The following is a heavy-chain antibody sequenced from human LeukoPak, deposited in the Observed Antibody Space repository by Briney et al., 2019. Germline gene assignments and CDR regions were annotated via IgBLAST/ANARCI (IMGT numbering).Heavy chain of an antibody. CDR1: GGSISSYY. J-gene: IGHJ4*02. CDR3: ARDSSWHKFDY. D-gene: IGHD6-13*01. Sequence: PSETLSLTCTGSGGSISSYYWSWIRQPPGKGLEWIGYIYYSGSTNYNPSLKSRVTISVDTSKNQFSLKLSSVTAADTAVYYCARDSSWHKFDYWGQGTLVTVSS. V-gene: IGHV4-59*01. CDR2: IYYSGST.